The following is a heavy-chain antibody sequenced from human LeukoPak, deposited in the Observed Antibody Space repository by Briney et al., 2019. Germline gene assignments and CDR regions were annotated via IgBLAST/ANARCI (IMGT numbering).Heavy chain of an antibody. D-gene: IGHD2-15*01. CDR2: IYSGGST. V-gene: IGHV3-66*01. CDR3: ARTTGYCSGGSCYSGGYYYYYGMDV. CDR1: GFTVSSNY. Sequence: GGSLRLSCAASGFTVSSNYMSWVRQAPGKGLEWVSVIYSGGSTYYADSVKGRFTISGDNSKNTLYLQMNSLRAEDTAVYYCARTTGYCSGGSCYSGGYYYYYGMDVWGQGTTVTVSS. J-gene: IGHJ6*02.